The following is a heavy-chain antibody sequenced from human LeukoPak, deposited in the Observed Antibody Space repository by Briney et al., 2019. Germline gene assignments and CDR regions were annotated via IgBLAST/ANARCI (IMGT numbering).Heavy chain of an antibody. D-gene: IGHD6-13*01. V-gene: IGHV3-30*04. Sequence: GGSPRLSCAASGFTFSSYAMHWVRQAPGKGLEWVAIISFDGSNKDYADSIKGRFTVSRDNSKNTLYLQMNSLRTEDTAVYFCAKERISPAGTYDYWGQGTLVAVSS. CDR2: ISFDGSNK. J-gene: IGHJ4*02. CDR1: GFTFSSYA. CDR3: AKERISPAGTYDY.